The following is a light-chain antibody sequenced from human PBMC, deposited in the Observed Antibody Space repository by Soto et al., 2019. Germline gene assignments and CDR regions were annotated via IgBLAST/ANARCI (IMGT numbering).Light chain of an antibody. Sequence: EIVLTQSPGTLSLSPGERATLSCRASQSVSSSYLAWYQQKPGQAPRLLIYGASSRTTGIPARFSGSGSGTDFTLTISRREPADFAVYYCQQYCSSPLYTFGQGTKLEIK. V-gene: IGKV3-20*01. CDR3: QQYCSSPLYT. CDR2: GAS. CDR1: QSVSSSY. J-gene: IGKJ2*01.